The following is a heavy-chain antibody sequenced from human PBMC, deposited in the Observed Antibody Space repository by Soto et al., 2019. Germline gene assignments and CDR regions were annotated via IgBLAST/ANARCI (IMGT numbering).Heavy chain of an antibody. CDR2: IIPIFGTA. V-gene: IGHV1-69*01. CDR1: GGTFSSYA. J-gene: IGHJ6*01. Sequence: QVQLVQSGAEVKKPGSSVKVSCKASGGTFSSYAISWVRQAPGQGLEWMGGIIPIFGTANYAQKSQGRVTITAEESKSTAYMGLSSLICVDIAVYDCASAAGDYSRYGYYYFRMDVWGQGTTFTVSS. CDR3: ASAAGDYSRYGYYYFRMDV. D-gene: IGHD4-4*01.